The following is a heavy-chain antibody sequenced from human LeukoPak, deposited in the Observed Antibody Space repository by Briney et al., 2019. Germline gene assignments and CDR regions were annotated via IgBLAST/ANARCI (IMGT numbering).Heavy chain of an antibody. J-gene: IGHJ6*02. V-gene: IGHV1-2*02. CDR1: GHTFTGYY. CDR2: INPNSGGT. Sequence: ASVKVSCKASGHTFTGYYMHWVRQAPGQGLEWMGWINPNSGGTNYAQKFQGRVTMTRDTSISTAYMELSRLRSDDTAVYYCARDYYDSSGYRSSTFGMDVWGQGTTVTVSS. CDR3: ARDYYDSSGYRSSTFGMDV. D-gene: IGHD3-22*01.